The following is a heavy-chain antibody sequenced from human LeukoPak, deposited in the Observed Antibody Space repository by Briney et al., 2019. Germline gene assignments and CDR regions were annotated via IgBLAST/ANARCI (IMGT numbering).Heavy chain of an antibody. CDR2: IIPIFGTA. V-gene: IGHV1-69*06. D-gene: IGHD6-19*01. CDR3: ARGEMGIAVAGIVTSPFDY. Sequence: SVKVSCKASGGTFSSYAISWVRQAPGQGLEWMGGIIPIFGTANYAQKLQGRVTITADKSTSTAYMELSSLRSEDTAVYYCARGEMGIAVAGIVTSPFDYWGQGTLVTVSS. CDR1: GGTFSSYA. J-gene: IGHJ4*02.